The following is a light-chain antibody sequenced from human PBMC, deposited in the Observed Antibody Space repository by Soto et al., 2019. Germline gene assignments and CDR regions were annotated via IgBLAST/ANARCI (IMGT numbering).Light chain of an antibody. Sequence: ETVLTQSPGTLSLSPGERATLSCRASQRISSNFLAWYQQKPGQAPRLLIYGASSRATGIPGRFSGSGSGTEFALTISRLEPEDFAVYICQHYGYPQWTFGPGTKVDIK. J-gene: IGKJ1*01. V-gene: IGKV3-20*01. CDR2: GAS. CDR1: QRISSNF. CDR3: QHYGYPQWT.